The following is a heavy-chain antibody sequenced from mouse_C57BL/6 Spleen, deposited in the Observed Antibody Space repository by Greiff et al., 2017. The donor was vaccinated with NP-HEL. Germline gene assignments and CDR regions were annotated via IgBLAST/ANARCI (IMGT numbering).Heavy chain of an antibody. J-gene: IGHJ4*01. V-gene: IGHV1-54*01. CDR1: GYAFTNYL. D-gene: IGHD2-3*01. CDR2: INPGSGGT. Sequence: QVQLKESGAELVRPGTSVKVSCKASGYAFTNYLIEWVKQRPGQGLEWIGVINPGSGGTNYNEKFKGKATLTADKSSSTAYMQLSSLTSEDSAVYFCARWIYDGYYDAMDYWGQGTSVTVSS. CDR3: ARWIYDGYYDAMDY.